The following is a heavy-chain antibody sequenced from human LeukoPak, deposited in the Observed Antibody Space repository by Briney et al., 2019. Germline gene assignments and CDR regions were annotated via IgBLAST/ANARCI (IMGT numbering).Heavy chain of an antibody. Sequence: PSETLSLTCSVSGGSNSRSSYYWGWIRQPAGKGLEWIGRIYTSGSTNYNPSLKSRVTMSVDTSKNQFSLKLSSVTAADTAVYYCARDLPIGGSSWYYFDYWGQGTLVTVSS. D-gene: IGHD6-13*01. J-gene: IGHJ4*02. CDR3: ARDLPIGGSSWYYFDY. V-gene: IGHV4-61*02. CDR2: IYTSGST. CDR1: GGSNSRSSYY.